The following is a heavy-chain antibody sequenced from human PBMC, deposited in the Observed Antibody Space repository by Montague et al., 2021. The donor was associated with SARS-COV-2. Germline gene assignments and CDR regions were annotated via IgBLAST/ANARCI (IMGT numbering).Heavy chain of an antibody. CDR2: IYYSGST. Sequence: SETLSLTCTVSGGSISSSSYYWGWIRQPPGKGLEWIGCIYYSGSTYYNPSLKSRVTISVDTSRNQFSLKLSSVTAADKAVYYGARHERQWLRLYPYYFDYWGQGTPVNGSS. CDR3: ARHERQWLRLYPYYFDY. V-gene: IGHV4-39*01. D-gene: IGHD5-12*01. J-gene: IGHJ4*02. CDR1: GGSISSSSYY.